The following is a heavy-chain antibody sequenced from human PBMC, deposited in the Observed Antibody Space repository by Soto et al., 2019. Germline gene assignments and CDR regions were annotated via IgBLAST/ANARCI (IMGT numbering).Heavy chain of an antibody. V-gene: IGHV4-30-2*01. CDR1: GAPITSGAYS. CDR3: ARDMSGCSSSDCYLSGWFDP. J-gene: IGHJ5*02. CDR2: IYQSGST. Sequence: QLQLRESGSGLVKPSQTLSLTCTVSGAPITSGAYSWSRIRQPPGKGLEWIGFIYQSGSTHYNPSLKSRVTISVDRSKNHFSLQLTSLTAADTAVYYCARDMSGCSSSDCYLSGWFDPWGPGTLVTVSS. D-gene: IGHD2-21*02.